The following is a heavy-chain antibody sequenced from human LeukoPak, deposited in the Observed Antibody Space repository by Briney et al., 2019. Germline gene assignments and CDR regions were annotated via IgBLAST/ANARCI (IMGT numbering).Heavy chain of an antibody. J-gene: IGHJ5*02. CDR1: GFTFSSYW. Sequence: AGGSLRLSCAASGFTFSSYWMSWVRQAPGKGLEWVANIKQDGSAKYYVDSVKGRFTISRDNAKNSLYLQMNSLRAEDTAVYYCARDSPVILAGGFDPWGQGTLVTVSS. CDR2: IKQDGSAK. V-gene: IGHV3-7*01. D-gene: IGHD2/OR15-2a*01. CDR3: ARDSPVILAGGFDP.